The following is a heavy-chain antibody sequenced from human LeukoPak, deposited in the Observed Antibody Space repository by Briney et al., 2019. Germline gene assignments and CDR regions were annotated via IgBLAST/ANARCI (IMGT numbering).Heavy chain of an antibody. J-gene: IGHJ4*02. CDR3: AKDEFLQWVLSYLFDY. D-gene: IGHD1-26*01. V-gene: IGHV3-21*01. CDR1: GFTFSSYS. CDR2: ISSSSSYI. Sequence: GGSLRLSCAASGFTFSSYSMNWVRQAPGKGLEWVSSISSSSSYINYADSVKGRFTISRDNEKNSLYLQMNSLRAEGTAVYYCAKDEFLQWVLSYLFDYWGQGTLVTVSS.